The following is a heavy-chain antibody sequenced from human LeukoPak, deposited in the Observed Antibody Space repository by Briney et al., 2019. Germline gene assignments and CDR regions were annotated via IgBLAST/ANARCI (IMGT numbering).Heavy chain of an antibody. CDR3: ARSNYDSSGYYSPFDY. V-gene: IGHV4-59*01. CDR2: IYYSGST. Sequence: SETLSLTCTVSGGSISSYYWSWIRQPPGKGLEWIGYIYYSGSTNYNPSLKSRVTISVDTSKNQFSLKLSSVTAADTAVYYCARSNYDSSGYYSPFDYWGQGTLVTVSS. J-gene: IGHJ4*02. D-gene: IGHD3-22*01. CDR1: GGSISSYY.